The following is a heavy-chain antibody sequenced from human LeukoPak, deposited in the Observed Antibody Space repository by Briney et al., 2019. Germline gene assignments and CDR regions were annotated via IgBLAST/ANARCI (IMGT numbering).Heavy chain of an antibody. J-gene: IGHJ3*02. Sequence: PGGSLRLSCAASGFTFSSYWMHWVRRAPGKGLVWVSRINSDGSSTTYADSVKGRFTISRDNAKNTLYLQMNSLRAEDTAVYYCGRNYQNAFDIWGQGTMVTVSS. CDR2: INSDGSST. CDR1: GFTFSSYW. CDR3: GRNYQNAFDI. V-gene: IGHV3-74*01. D-gene: IGHD1-7*01.